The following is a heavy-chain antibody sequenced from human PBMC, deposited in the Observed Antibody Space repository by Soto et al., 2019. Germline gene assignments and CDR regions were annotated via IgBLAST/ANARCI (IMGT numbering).Heavy chain of an antibody. D-gene: IGHD6-19*01. CDR1: GGTFSSYA. J-gene: IGHJ6*02. CDR3: ARVSEQWLFYYGMDV. Sequence: QVQLVQSGAEVKKPGSSVKVSCKASGGTFSSYAISWVRQAPGQGLEWMGEIIPISDTANYPQKFQGRVTITADESTRTAYMEVSSLRSEDTAVYYCARVSEQWLFYYGMDVWGQGTTVTVSS. CDR2: IIPISDTA. V-gene: IGHV1-69*12.